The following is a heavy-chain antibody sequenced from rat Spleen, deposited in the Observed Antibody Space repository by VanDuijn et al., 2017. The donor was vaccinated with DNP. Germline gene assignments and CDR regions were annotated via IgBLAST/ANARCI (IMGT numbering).Heavy chain of an antibody. Sequence: EVQLVESGGDLVQPGRSLTLSCTASGFTFSDYNMAWVRQAPKKGLEWVATISYDGSSTYCRDSVKGRFTISRHNAENTVYLQMSSLRSEDTATYYCASWAPIAPISTSNYWGQGVMVTVSS. D-gene: IGHD1-2*01. CDR1: GFTFSDYN. V-gene: IGHV5-7*01. CDR3: ASWAPIAPISTSNY. J-gene: IGHJ2*01. CDR2: ISYDGSST.